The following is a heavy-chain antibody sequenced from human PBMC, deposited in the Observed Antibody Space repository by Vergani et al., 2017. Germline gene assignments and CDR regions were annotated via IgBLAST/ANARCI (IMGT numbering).Heavy chain of an antibody. D-gene: IGHD2-21*01. CDR1: GFTFSDYY. V-gene: IGHV3-11*06. Sequence: QVQLVESGGGLVKPGGSLRLPCAASGFTFSDYYMSGSRQALGKGLEWVSYISSSSRYTNYADSVKGRFTFSRDNAKNSLYLQMNSLRAEDTAVYYCARSSASGGGDRRILQHWGQGTLVTVSS. CDR2: ISSSSRYT. CDR3: ARSSASGGGDRRILQH. J-gene: IGHJ1*01.